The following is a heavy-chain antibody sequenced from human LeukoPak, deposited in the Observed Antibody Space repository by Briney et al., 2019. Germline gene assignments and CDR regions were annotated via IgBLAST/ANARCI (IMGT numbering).Heavy chain of an antibody. D-gene: IGHD6-19*01. Sequence: GGSLRLSCAASGFTFSSYAMHWVRQAPGKGLEWVAVISYDGSNKYYADSVKGRFTISRENSKNTLNLQMNSLRAEDTAVYYCANSYSSGWAGYGMDVWGHGTTVTVSS. V-gene: IGHV3-30*04. CDR3: ANSYSSGWAGYGMDV. CDR1: GFTFSSYA. J-gene: IGHJ6*02. CDR2: ISYDGSNK.